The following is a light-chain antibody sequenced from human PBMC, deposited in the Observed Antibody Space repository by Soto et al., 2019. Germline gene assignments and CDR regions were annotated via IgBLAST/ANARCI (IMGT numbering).Light chain of an antibody. V-gene: IGLV2-14*01. CDR2: QVT. J-gene: IGLJ1*01. CDR3: CSFTSSSTYV. CDR1: TIDVGTSNY. Sequence: QSALTQPASVSGSPGQSINMSCGGTTIDVGTSNYVSWYQHHPGKAPRLLIYQVTDRPSGVSDRFSGSKSGSTASLTISGLQAEDEGTYYCCSFTSSSTYVFGRGTKLTVL.